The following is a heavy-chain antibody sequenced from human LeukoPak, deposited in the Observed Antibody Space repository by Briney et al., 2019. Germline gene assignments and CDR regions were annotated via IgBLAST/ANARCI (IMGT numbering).Heavy chain of an antibody. V-gene: IGHV3-33*06. CDR2: IWYDGSNK. J-gene: IGHJ4*02. CDR1: GFTFSSYG. D-gene: IGHD1-26*01. CDR3: AKTYSGSYPYYFDY. Sequence: GGSLRLSCAASGFTFSSYGMHWVRQAPGKGLEWVAVIWYDGSNKYYAGSVKGRFTISRDNSKNTLYLQMNSLRAEDTAAYYCAKTYSGSYPYYFDYWGQGTLVTVSS.